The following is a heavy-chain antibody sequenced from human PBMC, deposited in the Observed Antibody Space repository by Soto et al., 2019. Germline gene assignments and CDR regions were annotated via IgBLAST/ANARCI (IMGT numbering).Heavy chain of an antibody. CDR3: APHVSCSGGSCQYEAFAI. CDR2: LTADGGT. D-gene: IGHD2-15*01. V-gene: IGHV3-23*01. Sequence: EVQVLESGGGLVQPGGSLRLSCEGSGFTVSSHAMTWIRQAPGKGPEWVSTLTADGGTYYADSVKGRFAMSRDTSENPLDLQMNSPGAEDTAAYYCAPHVSCSGGSCQYEAFAIRGQGTMVTVSS. J-gene: IGHJ3*02. CDR1: GFTVSSHA.